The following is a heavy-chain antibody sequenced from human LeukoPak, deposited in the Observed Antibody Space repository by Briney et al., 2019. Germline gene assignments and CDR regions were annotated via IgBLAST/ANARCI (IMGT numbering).Heavy chain of an antibody. CDR2: IYYSGST. Sequence: PSETLSLTCTVSGGSISSSSYYWGWIRQPPGKGLEWIGSIYYSGSTYYNPSLKSRVTISVDTSKSQFSLKLSSVTAADTAVYYCARRVECGGDCYPFDYWGQGTLVTVSS. V-gene: IGHV4-39*01. CDR1: GGSISSSSYY. J-gene: IGHJ4*02. CDR3: ARRVECGGDCYPFDY. D-gene: IGHD2-21*02.